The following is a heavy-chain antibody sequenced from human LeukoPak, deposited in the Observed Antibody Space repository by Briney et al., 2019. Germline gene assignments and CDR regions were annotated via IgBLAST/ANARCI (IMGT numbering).Heavy chain of an antibody. D-gene: IGHD4-17*01. CDR1: DDSFSSHY. Sequence: PSETLSLTCAVSDDSFSSHYGTWIRQPPGKGLEWIGYISYIGRTNYHPSLKSRVTISIDTSKNQFSLKLTSVTAADTAVYYCARDLVTVTKGFDIWGQGTMVSVSS. J-gene: IGHJ3*02. CDR3: ARDLVTVTKGFDI. V-gene: IGHV4-59*11. CDR2: ISYIGRT.